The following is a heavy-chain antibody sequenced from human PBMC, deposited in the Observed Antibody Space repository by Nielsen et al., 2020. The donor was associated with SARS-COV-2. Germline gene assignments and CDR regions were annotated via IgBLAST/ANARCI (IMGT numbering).Heavy chain of an antibody. CDR3: ARDSYIVPTNYYFDY. CDR1: GFTFSRHW. J-gene: IGHJ4*02. CDR2: IKHDGSEQ. D-gene: IGHD5-12*01. Sequence: GESLKISCAASGFTFSRHWMSWVRQAPGKGLEWLANIKHDGSEQYYVDSVKGRFTMSRDNAKNLLYLQMNSLRDDDTAVYYCARDSYIVPTNYYFDYWGQGALVTVSS. V-gene: IGHV3-7*01.